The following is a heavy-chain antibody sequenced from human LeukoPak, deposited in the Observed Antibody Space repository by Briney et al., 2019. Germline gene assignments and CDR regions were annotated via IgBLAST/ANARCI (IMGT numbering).Heavy chain of an antibody. D-gene: IGHD3-10*01. V-gene: IGHV3-7*01. CDR3: ARELAGHYYGSGSSFDY. J-gene: IGHJ4*02. CDR2: INQDGSEK. Sequence: PGGSLRLSCAASGFTFSTYWMSWVRQAPGKGLEWVANINQDGSEKYYVDSVKGRFTISRDNAKNSLYLQMNSLRAEDTAVYYCARELAGHYYGSGSSFDYWGQGTLVTVSS. CDR1: GFTFSTYW.